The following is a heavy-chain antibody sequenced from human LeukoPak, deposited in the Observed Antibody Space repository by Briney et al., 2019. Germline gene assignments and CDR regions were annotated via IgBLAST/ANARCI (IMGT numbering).Heavy chain of an antibody. J-gene: IGHJ4*02. V-gene: IGHV4-39*07. Sequence: PSETLSLTCTVSGGSISSSSYYWGWIRQPPGKGLEWIGSIYYSGSTYYNPSLKSRVTISVDTSKNQFSLKLSSVTAADTAVYYCASYYDFWSGYYIEPSRRRLDFDYWGQGTLVTVSS. D-gene: IGHD3-3*01. CDR1: GGSISSSSYY. CDR3: ASYYDFWSGYYIEPSRRRLDFDY. CDR2: IYYSGST.